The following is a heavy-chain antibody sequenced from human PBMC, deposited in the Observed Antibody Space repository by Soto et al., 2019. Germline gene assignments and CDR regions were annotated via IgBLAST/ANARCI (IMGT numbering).Heavy chain of an antibody. CDR2: ISGSGGST. CDR1: GFTFSSYA. V-gene: IGHV3-23*01. J-gene: IGHJ4*02. CDR3: AKSLGIAARRADFDY. D-gene: IGHD6-6*01. Sequence: EVQLLESGGGLVQPGGSLRLSCEASGFTFSSYAMSWVRQSPGKGLEWVSAISGSGGSTYYADSGEGRSTISRDNSKNTLYVQMNCLRAEDTAVYYCAKSLGIAARRADFDYWGQGTLVTDSS.